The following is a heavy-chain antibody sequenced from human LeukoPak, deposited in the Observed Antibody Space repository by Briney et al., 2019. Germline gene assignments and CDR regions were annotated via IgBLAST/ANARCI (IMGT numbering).Heavy chain of an antibody. V-gene: IGHV3-7*01. D-gene: IGHD1-26*01. CDR3: ARASWAGATEGWFDP. J-gene: IGHJ5*02. CDR1: GFTFSSYW. CDR2: IKQDGSEK. Sequence: AGGSLRLSCAASGFTFSSYWMSWVRQAPGKGLEWVANIKQDGSEKYYVDSVKGRFTISRDNAKNSLFLQMNSLRAEDTAVYYCARASWAGATEGWFDPWGQGTLVTVSS.